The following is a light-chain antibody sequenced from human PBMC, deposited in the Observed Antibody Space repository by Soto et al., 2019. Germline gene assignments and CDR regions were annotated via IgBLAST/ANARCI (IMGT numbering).Light chain of an antibody. CDR1: QSVSSN. CDR3: QQTYRTPLT. CDR2: DAS. V-gene: IGKV3-15*01. Sequence: EIVMTQSPATLSASPGERVTLSCKASQSVSSNLAWYQQKPGQAPRLLIYDASSRATGVPARFSGSGSGTDFTLTISSLQPEDFATYSCQQTYRTPLTFGGGTKVDIK. J-gene: IGKJ4*01.